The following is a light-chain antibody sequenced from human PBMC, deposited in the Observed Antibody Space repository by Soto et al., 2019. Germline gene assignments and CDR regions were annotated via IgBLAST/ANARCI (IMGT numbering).Light chain of an antibody. CDR2: EDT. V-gene: IGLV2-23*01. CDR1: SSNVGTYNL. J-gene: IGLJ3*02. CDR3: CSYAGTSTWV. Sequence: QSALTQPASVSGSPGQSITISCTGSSSNVGTYNLVSWYEQHPGQAPKLIIYEDTKRPSGVSYRYSGSKSGNTASLTISGLQAEDEADYDCCSYAGTSTWVFGGETKLTV.